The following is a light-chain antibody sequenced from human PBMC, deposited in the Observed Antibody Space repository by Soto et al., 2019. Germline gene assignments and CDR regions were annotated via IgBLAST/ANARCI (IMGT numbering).Light chain of an antibody. V-gene: IGLV2-14*01. J-gene: IGLJ1*01. CDR3: GSYTTSSTYV. CDR1: SSDIGTYNY. Sequence: QSVLTQPASVSGSLGQSITISFTGSSSDIGTYNYVSWYQHHPGKAPKLVIYGVTNRPSGFSDRFSGSKSVNTASLTISGLQAEDEADYYCGSYTTSSTYVFGSGTKVTVL. CDR2: GVT.